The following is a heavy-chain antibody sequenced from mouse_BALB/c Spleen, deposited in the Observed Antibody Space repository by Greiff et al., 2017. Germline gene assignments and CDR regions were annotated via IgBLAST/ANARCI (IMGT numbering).Heavy chain of an antibody. J-gene: IGHJ4*01. V-gene: IGHV5-17*02. CDR2: ISSGSSTI. CDR1: GFTFSSFG. Sequence: EVMLVESGGGLVQPGGSRKLSCAASGFTFSSFGMHWVRQAPEKGLEWVAYISSGSSTIYYADTVKGRFTISRDNPKNTLFLQMTSLRSEDTAMYYCARRELYYAMDYWGQGTSVTVSS. CDR3: ARRELYYAMDY.